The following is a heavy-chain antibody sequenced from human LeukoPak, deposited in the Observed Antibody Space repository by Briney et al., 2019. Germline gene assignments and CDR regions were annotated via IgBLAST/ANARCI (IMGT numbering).Heavy chain of an antibody. Sequence: GGSLRLSCAASGFTFSDEYMSWIRQAPGKGLEWVSYISNSGSYTNYADSVKGRFTISRDNAKNSLYLQMNSLRAEDTAVYYCARSRGAGPGAYFDYWGQGTLITVTS. J-gene: IGHJ4*02. CDR1: GFTFSDEY. CDR2: ISNSGSYT. CDR3: ARSRGAGPGAYFDY. D-gene: IGHD6-19*01. V-gene: IGHV3-11*03.